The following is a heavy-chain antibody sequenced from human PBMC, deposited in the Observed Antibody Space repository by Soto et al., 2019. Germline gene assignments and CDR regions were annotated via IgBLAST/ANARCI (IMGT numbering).Heavy chain of an antibody. Sequence: SETLSLTCAVSGDSISGSQWWSWVRLPPGKGLEWIGEISHTGATNYNPSLKSRVTMSVDKPKNQFSLNLTSVTAADTAVYYCARQSTGYSVEVDYWGQGTLVTVSS. CDR3: ARQSTGYSVEVDY. CDR1: GDSISGSQW. CDR2: ISHTGAT. J-gene: IGHJ4*02. D-gene: IGHD6-13*01. V-gene: IGHV4-4*02.